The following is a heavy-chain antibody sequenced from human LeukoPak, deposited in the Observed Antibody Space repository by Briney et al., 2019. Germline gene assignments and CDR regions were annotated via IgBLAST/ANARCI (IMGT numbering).Heavy chain of an antibody. D-gene: IGHD3-22*01. Sequence: SETLSLTCTVSGGSISSYYWSWIRQPPGKGLEWIGYIYHSGSTNYNPSLKSRVTISVDTSKNQFSLKLSSVTAADTAVYYCARHTASNYYNSSGYYRGAIDYWGQGTLVTVSS. CDR2: IYHSGST. V-gene: IGHV4-59*08. CDR3: ARHTASNYYNSSGYYRGAIDY. J-gene: IGHJ4*02. CDR1: GGSISSYY.